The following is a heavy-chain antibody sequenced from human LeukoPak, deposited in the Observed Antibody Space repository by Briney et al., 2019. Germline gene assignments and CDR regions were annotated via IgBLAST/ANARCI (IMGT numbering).Heavy chain of an antibody. V-gene: IGHV3-21*01. J-gene: IGHJ6*03. CDR3: ARDYYDSSGYIRSYYYYMDV. Sequence: GGSLRLSCAASGFTFSSYSMNWVRQAPGKGLEWVSSISSSSSYIYYADSVKGRFTISRDNAKNSLYLQMNSLRAKDTAVYYCARDYYDSSGYIRSYYYYMDVWGKGTTVTVSS. D-gene: IGHD3-22*01. CDR2: ISSSSSYI. CDR1: GFTFSSYS.